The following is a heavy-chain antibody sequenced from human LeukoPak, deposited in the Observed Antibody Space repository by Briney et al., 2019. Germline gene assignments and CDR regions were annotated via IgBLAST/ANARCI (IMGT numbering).Heavy chain of an antibody. Sequence: SGTLSLTCAVSGGSISSRSWWSWVRQAPGKGLEWIGEISHSENTNYNPSPKSRVTTSIDKSNNQFSLNLTSVTAADTAVYYCARSDYIWGSYRVYDYWGQGTLVTVSS. CDR3: ARSDYIWGSYRVYDY. D-gene: IGHD3-16*02. CDR2: ISHSENT. V-gene: IGHV4-4*02. J-gene: IGHJ4*02. CDR1: GGSISSRSW.